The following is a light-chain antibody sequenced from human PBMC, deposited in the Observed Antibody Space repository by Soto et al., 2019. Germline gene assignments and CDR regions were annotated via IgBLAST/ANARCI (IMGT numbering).Light chain of an antibody. CDR1: SSNIGAGYD. Sequence: QSVLTQPPSVSGAPGQRVTIPCTGSSSNIGAGYDVHWYQQFPGRAPKLLIYGPSNRPSGVPDRFSASQSGTSASLAITGLQAEDEADYYCQSYDSSLSVVVFGGGTKLTVL. CDR3: QSYDSSLSVVV. CDR2: GPS. J-gene: IGLJ2*01. V-gene: IGLV1-40*01.